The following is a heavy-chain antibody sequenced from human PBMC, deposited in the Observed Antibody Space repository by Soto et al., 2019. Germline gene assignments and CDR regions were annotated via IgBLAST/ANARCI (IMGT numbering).Heavy chain of an antibody. CDR2: INHSGST. V-gene: IGHV4-34*01. CDR1: GGSFSGYY. Sequence: QVQLQQWGAGLLKPSETLSLTCAVYGGSFSGYYWSWIRQPPGKGLEWIGEINHSGSTNYNPSLKSRVTISVDTSKNQFSLKLSSVTAADTAVYYCARGRRWHYFDYWGQGTLVTVSS. D-gene: IGHD4-17*01. CDR3: ARGRRWHYFDY. J-gene: IGHJ4*02.